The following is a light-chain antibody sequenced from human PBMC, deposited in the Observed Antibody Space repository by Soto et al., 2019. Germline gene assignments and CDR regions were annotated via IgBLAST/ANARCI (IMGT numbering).Light chain of an antibody. Sequence: QSALTQPASVSGSPGQSITISCTGTSSDFGSYNLVSWYQQHPGKAPKLMIYEGSKRPSGVSNRFYRSKSGNTASLPISGLQAEYEAHYYGCSYAGSSTYVLGTGAKLTVL. V-gene: IGLV2-23*01. CDR1: SSDFGSYNL. CDR3: CSYAGSSTYV. J-gene: IGLJ1*01. CDR2: EGS.